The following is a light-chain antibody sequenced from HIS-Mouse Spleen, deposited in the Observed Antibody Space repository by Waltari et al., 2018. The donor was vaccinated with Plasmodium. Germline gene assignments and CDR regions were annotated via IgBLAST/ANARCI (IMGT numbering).Light chain of an antibody. CDR2: AAS. CDR3: QQSYSTPLYT. CDR1: QSISSY. Sequence: DIQMTPSPFSLSASVGDRVTLTCRASQSISSYLNWYQQKPGKAPKLLIYAASSLQSGVPSRFSGSGSGTDFTLTISSLQPEDFATYYCQQSYSTPLYTFGQGTKLEIK. V-gene: IGKV1-39*01. J-gene: IGKJ2*01.